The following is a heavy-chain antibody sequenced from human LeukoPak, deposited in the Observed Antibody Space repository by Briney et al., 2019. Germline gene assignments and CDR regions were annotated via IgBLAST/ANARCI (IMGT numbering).Heavy chain of an antibody. V-gene: IGHV3-74*01. CDR2: INSDGSST. Sequence: GGSLRLSCAASGFTFSSYWMHWVRHAPGKGLVWVSRINSDGSSTSYADSVKGRFTISRDNAKNTLYLQMNSLRAEDTAVYYCARLTTVAYYFDYWGQGTLVTVSS. J-gene: IGHJ4*02. D-gene: IGHD4-17*01. CDR3: ARLTTVAYYFDY. CDR1: GFTFSSYW.